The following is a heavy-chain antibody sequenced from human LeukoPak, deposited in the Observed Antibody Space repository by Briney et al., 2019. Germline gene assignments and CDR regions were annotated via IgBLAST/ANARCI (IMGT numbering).Heavy chain of an antibody. CDR1: GYTFTTYG. V-gene: IGHV1-18*01. Sequence: AXVKVSCKASGYTFTTYGISWVRQAPGQGIEWMGWISAYNGNTNYAQKLQHRVTMTTDTSTSTAYMELRSLTSDDTAVYYCARGRYCSSTSCYKVYYYYMDVWGKGTTVTVSS. D-gene: IGHD2-2*02. CDR3: ARGRYCSSTSCYKVYYYYMDV. J-gene: IGHJ6*03. CDR2: ISAYNGNT.